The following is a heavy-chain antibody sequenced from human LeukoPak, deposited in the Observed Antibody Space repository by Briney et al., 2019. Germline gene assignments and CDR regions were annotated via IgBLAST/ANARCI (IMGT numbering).Heavy chain of an antibody. CDR3: AREGIVGASGDF. V-gene: IGHV1-18*01. CDR2: ISVYNGNT. CDR1: GYSFTSYG. D-gene: IGHD1-26*01. Sequence: GASVKVSCKASGYSFTSYGISWVRQAPGQGLEWMGWISVYNGNTNYAQNLQGRVSMTTDTTTSTAYMELRSLRSDDTAVYYCAREGIVGASGDFWGQGTLVTVSS. J-gene: IGHJ4*02.